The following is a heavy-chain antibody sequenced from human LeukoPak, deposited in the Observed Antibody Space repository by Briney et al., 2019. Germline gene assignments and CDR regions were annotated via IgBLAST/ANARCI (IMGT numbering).Heavy chain of an antibody. J-gene: IGHJ4*02. CDR1: GGTFSSYA. CDR2: IIPIFGTA. D-gene: IGHD3-16*01. CDR3: ARSHPYYDYVWGRGAYYFDY. Sequence: SVKVSCKASGGTFSSYAISWVRQAPGQGLEWMGGIIPIFGTANYAQKFQGRVTITTDESTSTAYMELSSLRSEDTAVYYCARSHPYYDYVWGRGAYYFDYWGQGTPVTVSS. V-gene: IGHV1-69*05.